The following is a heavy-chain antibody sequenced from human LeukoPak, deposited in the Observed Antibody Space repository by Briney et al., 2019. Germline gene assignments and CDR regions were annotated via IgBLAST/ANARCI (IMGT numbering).Heavy chain of an antibody. CDR2: ISWNSGSI. Sequence: GRSLRLSCAASGFTFDDYAMHWVRQAPGKGLEWVSGISWNSGSIGYADSVKGRFTISRDNAKNSLYLQMNSLRAEDMALYYCAKGKLRFLDGYMDVWGKGTTVTVSS. V-gene: IGHV3-9*03. D-gene: IGHD3-3*01. CDR3: AKGKLRFLDGYMDV. J-gene: IGHJ6*03. CDR1: GFTFDDYA.